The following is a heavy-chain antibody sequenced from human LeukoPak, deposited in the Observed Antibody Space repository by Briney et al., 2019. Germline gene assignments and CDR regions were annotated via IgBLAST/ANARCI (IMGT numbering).Heavy chain of an antibody. CDR2: ISAYNGNT. CDR1: GYTFTSYG. Sequence: ASVKVSCKASGYTFTSYGISWVRQAPGQGLEWMGWISAYNGNTNCAQKLQGRVTMTTDTSTSTAYMELRSLRSDDTAVYYCARVVATVHGYYYYGMDVWGQGTTVTVSS. V-gene: IGHV1-18*01. CDR3: ARVVATVHGYYYYGMDV. J-gene: IGHJ6*02. D-gene: IGHD5-12*01.